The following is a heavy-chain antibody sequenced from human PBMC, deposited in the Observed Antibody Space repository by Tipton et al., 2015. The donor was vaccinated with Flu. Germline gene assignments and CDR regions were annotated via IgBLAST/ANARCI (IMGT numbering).Heavy chain of an antibody. Sequence: TLSLTCAVSGYSISSGYYWGWIRQPPGKGLEWIGSIYHSGSTYYNPSLKSRVTISVDTSKNQFSLKLSSVTAADTAVYYCARHPSSLGAFVIWGQGTMVTVSS. CDR1: GYSISSGYY. D-gene: IGHD7-27*01. CDR3: ARHPSSLGAFVI. V-gene: IGHV4-38-2*01. CDR2: IYHSGST. J-gene: IGHJ3*02.